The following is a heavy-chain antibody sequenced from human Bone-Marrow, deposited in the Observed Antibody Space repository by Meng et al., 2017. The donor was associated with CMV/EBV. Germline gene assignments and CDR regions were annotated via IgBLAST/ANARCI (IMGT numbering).Heavy chain of an antibody. V-gene: IGHV1-46*01. J-gene: IGHJ6*02. CDR3: ARDLVGVAVPIWDYYYYYYGMDV. CDR1: GYTFTSYY. D-gene: IGHD6-19*01. CDR2: INPSGGST. Sequence: ASVKVSCKASGYTFTSYYMHWVRQAPGQGLVWMGIINPSGGSTSYAQKFQGRVTMTRDTSTSTVYMELSSLRSEDTAVYYCARDLVGVAVPIWDYYYYYYGMDVWGQGTTVTVSS.